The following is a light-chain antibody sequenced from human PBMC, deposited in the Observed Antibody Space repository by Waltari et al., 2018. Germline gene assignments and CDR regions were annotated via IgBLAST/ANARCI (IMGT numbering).Light chain of an antibody. V-gene: IGKV3-20*01. J-gene: IGKJ2*01. CDR3: QQYGISPGT. CDR1: QSVSSSY. Sequence: EIVLTQSPGTLSLSPGERATLSCRASQSVSSSYLAWYQQKPGQAPSLLIYGASSRATGVPDRVSGSGSGTDFTLTISRLEPEDFAVYYCQQYGISPGTFGQGTKLEIK. CDR2: GAS.